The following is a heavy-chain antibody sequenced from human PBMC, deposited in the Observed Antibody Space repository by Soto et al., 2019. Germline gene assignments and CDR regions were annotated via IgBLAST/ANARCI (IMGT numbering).Heavy chain of an antibody. V-gene: IGHV3-15*01. CDR2: IKSKSDGGTT. Sequence: VQLVESGGGLVKPGGSLRLSCAASGFIFSNAWMNWVRQTPGKGLEWVGRIKSKSDGGTTDYAAPVKGRFVISRDDSKNMLYLQVSSLKIEDTAVYYCTTGWSSKDYWGQGTLVTVSS. CDR1: GFIFSNAW. D-gene: IGHD6-13*01. CDR3: TTGWSSKDY. J-gene: IGHJ4*02.